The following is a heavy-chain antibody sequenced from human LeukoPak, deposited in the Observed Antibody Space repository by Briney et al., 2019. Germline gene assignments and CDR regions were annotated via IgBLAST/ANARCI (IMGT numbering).Heavy chain of an antibody. CDR1: GFSFSTYW. CDR3: ARGPWGGSGFDY. D-gene: IGHD3-10*01. CDR2: IKKDGSDK. J-gene: IGHJ4*02. Sequence: QSGGSLRLSCAASGFSFSTYWMSWVRQPPGKGLEWVGNIKKDGSDKYYMDSMKGRFTISRDNAKNSLYLQMNSLRAEDTAVYYCARGPWGGSGFDYWGQGTLVTVSS. V-gene: IGHV3-7*01.